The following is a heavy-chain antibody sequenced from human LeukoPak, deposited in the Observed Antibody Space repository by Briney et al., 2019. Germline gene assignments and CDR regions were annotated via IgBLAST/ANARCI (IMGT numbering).Heavy chain of an antibody. D-gene: IGHD2-15*01. CDR3: ARDHCSGGSCYSAFDI. CDR1: GGSISSGGYY. Sequence: SETLSLTCTVSGGSISSGGYYLSWIRQHPGKGLEWIVYIYYSGSTYYNPSLKSRVTISVDTSKNQFSLKLSSVTAADTAVYYCARDHCSGGSCYSAFDIWGQGTMVTVSS. J-gene: IGHJ3*02. CDR2: IYYSGST. V-gene: IGHV4-31*03.